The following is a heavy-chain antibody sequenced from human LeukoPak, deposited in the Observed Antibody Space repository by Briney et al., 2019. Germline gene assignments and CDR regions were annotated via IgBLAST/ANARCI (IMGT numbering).Heavy chain of an antibody. CDR1: GFTFSSYA. CDR2: ISSNGGST. J-gene: IGHJ4*02. Sequence: PGGSLRLSCSASGFTFSSYAMHWVRQAPGKGLEYVSAISSNGGSTYYADSVKGRFTISRDNSKNTLYLQMSSLRAEDTAVYYCVKGMDIAMVSALDYWGQGTLVTVSS. V-gene: IGHV3-64D*09. CDR3: VKGMDIAMVSALDY. D-gene: IGHD5-18*01.